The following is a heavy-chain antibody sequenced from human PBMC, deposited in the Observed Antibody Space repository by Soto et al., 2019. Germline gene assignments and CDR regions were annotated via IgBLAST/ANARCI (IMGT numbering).Heavy chain of an antibody. D-gene: IGHD3-10*01. CDR1: GGSISSSNW. J-gene: IGHJ4*02. CDR2: IYHSGST. Sequence: QVQLQESGPGLVKPSGTLSLTCAVSGGSISSSNWWSWVRQPPGKGLEWIGEIYHSGSTNYNPSLKSRGTISVDKSKNQFSLKLSSVTAADTAVYYCASTSGITMVRGVMAYWGQGTLVTVSS. V-gene: IGHV4-4*02. CDR3: ASTSGITMVRGVMAY.